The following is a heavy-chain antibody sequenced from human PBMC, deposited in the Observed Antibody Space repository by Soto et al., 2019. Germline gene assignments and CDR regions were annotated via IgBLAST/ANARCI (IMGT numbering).Heavy chain of an antibody. CDR1: GFTFSSYW. CDR3: ARDPLGYCSSTSCYSYYYYMDV. J-gene: IGHJ6*03. V-gene: IGHV3-74*01. Sequence: GGSLRLSCAASGFTFSSYWMHWVRQAPGKGLVWVSRINSDGSSTSYADSVKGRFTISRDNAKNTLYLQMNSLRAEDTAVYYCARDPLGYCSSTSCYSYYYYMDVWGKGTTVTVSS. D-gene: IGHD2-2*01. CDR2: INSDGSST.